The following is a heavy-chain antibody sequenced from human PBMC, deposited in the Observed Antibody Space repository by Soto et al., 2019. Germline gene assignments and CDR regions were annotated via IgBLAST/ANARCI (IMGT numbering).Heavy chain of an antibody. CDR2: IYYSGST. Sequence: TCTVSGGSISSSSYYWGWIRQPPGKGLEWIGYIYYSGSTNYNPSLRSRVTISVDKSKNQFSLMLRSVIAADTAVYYCATQTTYGGYAWWNYPMDVRGQGTKVTVSS. D-gene: IGHD2-8*01. J-gene: IGHJ6*02. CDR1: GGSISSSSYY. CDR3: ATQTTYGGYAWWNYPMDV. V-gene: IGHV4-61*05.